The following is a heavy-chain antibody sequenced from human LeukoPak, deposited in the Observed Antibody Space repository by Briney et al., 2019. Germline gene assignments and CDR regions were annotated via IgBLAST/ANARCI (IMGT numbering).Heavy chain of an antibody. CDR2: LKQDGSQT. CDR3: ARGGTYDI. V-gene: IGHV3-7*01. Sequence: GGSLRLSCAVSGLTFSNFKMNWVRQAPGKGLEWVANLKQDGSQTNYVDSVKGRFTISRDNAKKSLYLQMNSLRGEDTAVYYCARGGTYDIWGQGTRVTVSS. CDR1: GLTFSNFK. J-gene: IGHJ3*02.